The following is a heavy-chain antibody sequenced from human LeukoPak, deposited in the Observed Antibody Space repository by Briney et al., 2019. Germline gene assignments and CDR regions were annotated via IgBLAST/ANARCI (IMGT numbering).Heavy chain of an antibody. Sequence: PSETLSLTCTVSGGSISSYYWSWIRQPPGKGLEWIGYIYYSGSTNYNPSLKRRVTISVDTSKNQFSLKLSSVTAADTAVYYCARTREVVNFDYWGQGTLVTVSS. J-gene: IGHJ4*02. V-gene: IGHV4-59*01. CDR3: ARTREVVNFDY. CDR2: IYYSGST. D-gene: IGHD3-22*01. CDR1: GGSISSYY.